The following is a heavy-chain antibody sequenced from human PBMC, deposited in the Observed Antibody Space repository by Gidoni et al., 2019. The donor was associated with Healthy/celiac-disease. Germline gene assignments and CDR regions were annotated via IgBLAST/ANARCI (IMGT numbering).Heavy chain of an antibody. J-gene: IGHJ6*03. V-gene: IGHV3-53*01. D-gene: IGHD5-18*01. CDR3: ARGRSYGYYYYYYMDV. CDR1: GFPVSRNY. Sequence: EVQLVESGGGLIQPGGSLRLSSAASGFPVSRNYMSWVRQAPGKGLEWVSVIYSGGSTYYADSVKGRFTISRDNSKNTLYLQMNSLRAEDTAVYYCARGRSYGYYYYYYMDVWGKGTTVTVSS. CDR2: IYSGGST.